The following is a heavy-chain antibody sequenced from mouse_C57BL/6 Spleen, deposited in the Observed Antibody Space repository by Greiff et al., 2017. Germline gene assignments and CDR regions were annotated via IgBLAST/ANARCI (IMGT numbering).Heavy chain of an antibody. J-gene: IGHJ4*01. CDR3: ARSRPHVNYGGNY. V-gene: IGHV7-3*01. Sequence: EVLLVESGGGLVQPGGSLSLSCAASGFTFTAYYMRWVRQPPGKALEWLGFIRNKANGYTTEHSAPVKGRFTISRDNSQSILYLQMNALRAEDSAAYYIARSRPHVNYGGNYWGQGTSVTVCS. CDR1: GFTFTAYY. CDR2: IRNKANGYTT. D-gene: IGHD2-1*01.